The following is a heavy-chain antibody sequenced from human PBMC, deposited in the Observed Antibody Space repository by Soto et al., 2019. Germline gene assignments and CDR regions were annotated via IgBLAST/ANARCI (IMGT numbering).Heavy chain of an antibody. J-gene: IGHJ4*02. CDR1: GGSISSYY. Sequence: PSETLSLTCTVSGGSISSYYWSWIRQPPGKGLEWIGYIYYSGSTNYNPSLKSRVTISVDTSKNQFSLKLSSVTAADTAVYYCARHSSGWSLDWFDYWGQGTLVTVSS. CDR2: IYYSGST. CDR3: ARHSSGWSLDWFDY. D-gene: IGHD6-19*01. V-gene: IGHV4-59*08.